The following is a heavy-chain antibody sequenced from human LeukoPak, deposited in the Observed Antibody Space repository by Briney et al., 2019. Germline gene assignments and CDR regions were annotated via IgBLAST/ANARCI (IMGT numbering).Heavy chain of an antibody. CDR1: GGSFSGYY. CDR3: ARMALVTVVIYYFDY. CDR2: INHSGST. D-gene: IGHD4-23*01. J-gene: IGHJ4*02. Sequence: SETLSLTCAVYGGSFSGYYWSWIRQPPGKGLEWIGEINHSGSTNYNPSLKSRVTISVDTSKNQFSLKLSSVTAADTAVYYCARMALVTVVIYYFDYWGQGTLVTVSS. V-gene: IGHV4-34*01.